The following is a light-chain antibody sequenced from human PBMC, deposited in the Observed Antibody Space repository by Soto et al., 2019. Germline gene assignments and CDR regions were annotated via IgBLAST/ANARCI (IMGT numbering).Light chain of an antibody. CDR1: SSDVGGYNY. CDR3: SSYTSTSTQV. J-gene: IGLJ1*01. CDR2: DVS. Sequence: QSALTQPASVSGSPGQSITISCTGTSSDVGGYNYVSWYQQHPGKAPKLMIYDVSNRPSGVSNSFSGSKSGNTASLTISGLPAEDEADYHRSSYTSTSTQVFGTGTKLHVL. V-gene: IGLV2-14*01.